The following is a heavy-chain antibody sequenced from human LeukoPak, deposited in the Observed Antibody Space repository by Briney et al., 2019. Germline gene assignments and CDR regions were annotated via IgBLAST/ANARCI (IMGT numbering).Heavy chain of an antibody. D-gene: IGHD3-10*01. Sequence: ASVKVSCKASGYTFTSYYMHWVRQAPGQGLEWVGIINPSGDPTTYAQKFQGRVTMTSDMSTSTVYMELSRLRSDDTAVYYCARTMVRGVSDAFDIWGQGTMVTVSS. J-gene: IGHJ3*02. CDR1: GYTFTSYY. CDR3: ARTMVRGVSDAFDI. CDR2: INPSGDPT. V-gene: IGHV1-46*01.